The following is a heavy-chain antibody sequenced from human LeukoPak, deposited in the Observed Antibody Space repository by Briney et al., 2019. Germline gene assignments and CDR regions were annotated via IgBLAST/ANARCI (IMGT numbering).Heavy chain of an antibody. CDR2: IIPNFGTA. D-gene: IGHD6-19*01. CDR3: ASVLSGIAVAGSFDP. Sequence: GASVKVSCKASGGTFSSYAISWVRQAPGQGLEWMGGIIPNFGTANYAQKFQGRVTITADESTSTAYMELSSLRSEDTAVYYCASVLSGIAVAGSFDPWGQGTLVTVSS. V-gene: IGHV1-69*13. CDR1: GGTFSSYA. J-gene: IGHJ5*02.